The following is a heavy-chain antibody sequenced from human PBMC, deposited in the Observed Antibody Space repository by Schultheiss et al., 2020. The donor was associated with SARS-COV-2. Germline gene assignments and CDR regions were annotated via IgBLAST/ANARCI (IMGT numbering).Heavy chain of an antibody. CDR1: GGSISSGSYY. V-gene: IGHV4-30-2*01. D-gene: IGHD3-10*01. J-gene: IGHJ4*02. CDR2: IYHSGST. Sequence: SETLSLTCTVSGGSISSGSYYWSWIRQPPGKGLEWIGYIYHSGSTYYNPSLKSRVTISVDTSKNQFSLKLSSVTAADTAVYYCARSIPSFPSYLIPYYGSGSCFDYWGQGTLVTVSS. CDR3: ARSIPSFPSYLIPYYGSGSCFDY.